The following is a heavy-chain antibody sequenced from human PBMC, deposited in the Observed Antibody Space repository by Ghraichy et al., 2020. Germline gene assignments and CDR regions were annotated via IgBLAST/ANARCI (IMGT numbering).Heavy chain of an antibody. CDR1: GYTFTNYD. CDR3: VGRRGTYFPAGDSPYGMDV. CDR2: MNPNSGNT. Sequence: ASVKVSCKASGYTFTNYDINWVRQATGQGLEWMGWMNPNSGNTGYAQKFQGRVTMTRNSSINTSYMELSSLRSEDTAVYYCVGRRGTYFPAGDSPYGMDVWGQGTTVTVSS. J-gene: IGHJ6*02. D-gene: IGHD3-10*01. V-gene: IGHV1-8*01.